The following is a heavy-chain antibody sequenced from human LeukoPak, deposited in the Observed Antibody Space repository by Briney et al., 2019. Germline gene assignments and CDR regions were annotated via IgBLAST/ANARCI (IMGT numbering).Heavy chain of an antibody. J-gene: IGHJ5*02. Sequence: SETLSLTCTVSGGSISSSSYYWGWIRQPPGKGLEWIGSIYYSGSTYYNPSLKSRVTISVDTSKNQFSLKLSSVTAAGTAVYYCVRSREKMEPVLIWFDPWGQGTLVTVSS. CDR3: VRSREKMEPVLIWFDP. CDR1: GGSISSSSYY. D-gene: IGHD6-6*01. CDR2: IYYSGST. V-gene: IGHV4-39*01.